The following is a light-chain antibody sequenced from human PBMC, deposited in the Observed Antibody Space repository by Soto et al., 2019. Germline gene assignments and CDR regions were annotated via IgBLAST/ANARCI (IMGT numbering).Light chain of an antibody. J-gene: IGLJ1*01. Sequence: QSVLTQPPSASGSPGQSVTISCTGTKNDIGVYDFVSWYQHHPGKAPRLIIYEVVQRPSGVPDRFSGSKSGNTASLTVSGLQAADEADYFCKSYAGSNTYVFGSETQVTV. CDR1: KNDIGVYDF. V-gene: IGLV2-8*01. CDR3: KSYAGSNTYV. CDR2: EVV.